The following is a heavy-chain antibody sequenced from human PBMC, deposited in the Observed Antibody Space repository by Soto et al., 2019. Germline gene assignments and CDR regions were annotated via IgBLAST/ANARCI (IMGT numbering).Heavy chain of an antibody. CDR1: GFTFSDYY. CDR3: ARDKGDIVVVPAAKRAYYYYYGMDV. J-gene: IGHJ6*02. CDR2: ISSSGSTI. D-gene: IGHD2-2*01. V-gene: IGHV3-11*01. Sequence: GSLRLSCAASGFTFSDYYMSWIRQAPGKGLEWVSYISSSGSTIYYADSVKGRFTISRDNAKNSLYLQMNSLRAEDTAVYYCARDKGDIVVVPAAKRAYYYYYGMDVWGQGTTVTVSS.